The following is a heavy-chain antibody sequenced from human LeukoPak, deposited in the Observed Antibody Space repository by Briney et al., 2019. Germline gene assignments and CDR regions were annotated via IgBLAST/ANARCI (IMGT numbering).Heavy chain of an antibody. CDR3: AREGGVVATYYFDY. Sequence: GGSLRLSCAASGFTFSSYSMNWVRQAPGKGLEWVSSISSSSSYIYYADSVKGRFTISRDNAKNSLYLQMNSLRAEDTAVYYCAREGGVVATYYFDYWGQGTLVTVSS. V-gene: IGHV3-21*01. CDR1: GFTFSSYS. D-gene: IGHD3-3*01. CDR2: ISSSSSYI. J-gene: IGHJ4*02.